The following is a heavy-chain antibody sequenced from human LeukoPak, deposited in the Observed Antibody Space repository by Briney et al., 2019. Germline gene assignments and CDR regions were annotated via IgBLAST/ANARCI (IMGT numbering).Heavy chain of an antibody. CDR1: GFTFSSYA. CDR2: ISGSGGST. V-gene: IGHV3-23*01. CDR3: AKVVITTFTSRTDDY. Sequence: GGSLRLSCAASGFTFSSYAMSWVRQAPGKGQEWVSAISGSGGSTYYADSVKGRFTISRDNSKNTLYLQMNSLRAEDTAVYYCAKVVITTFTSRTDDYWGQGTLVTVSS. D-gene: IGHD3-22*01. J-gene: IGHJ4*02.